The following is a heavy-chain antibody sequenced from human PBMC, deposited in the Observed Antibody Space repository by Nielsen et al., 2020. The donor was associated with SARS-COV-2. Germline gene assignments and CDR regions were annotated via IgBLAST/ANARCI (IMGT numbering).Heavy chain of an antibody. Sequence: GESLKISCAASGFTFSSYSMNWVRQAPGKGLEWVSSISSSSSYIYYADSVKGRFTISRDNAKNSLYQQMNSLRAEDTAVYYCARLGTAAGLDYWGQGTLVTVSS. CDR2: ISSSSSYI. V-gene: IGHV3-21*01. D-gene: IGHD6-13*01. J-gene: IGHJ4*02. CDR1: GFTFSSYS. CDR3: ARLGTAAGLDY.